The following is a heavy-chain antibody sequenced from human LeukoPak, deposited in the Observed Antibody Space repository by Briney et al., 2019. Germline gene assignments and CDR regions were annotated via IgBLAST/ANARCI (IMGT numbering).Heavy chain of an antibody. D-gene: IGHD6-13*01. CDR1: GFTFSSYA. CDR2: ISGSGGST. Sequence: GSLRLSCAASGFTFSSYAMSWVRQAPGKGLEWVSAISGSGGSTYYADSVKGRFTISRDNSKNTLYLQMNSLRAEDTAVYYCAKVGSPYSSLGWFDPWGQGTLVTVSS. V-gene: IGHV3-23*01. CDR3: AKVGSPYSSLGWFDP. J-gene: IGHJ5*02.